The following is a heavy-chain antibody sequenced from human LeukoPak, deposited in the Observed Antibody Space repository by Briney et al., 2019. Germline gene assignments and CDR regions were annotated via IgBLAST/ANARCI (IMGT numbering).Heavy chain of an antibody. D-gene: IGHD5-18*01. CDR3: AKEGRIQLLRYYYYMDV. J-gene: IGHJ6*03. CDR1: GFTFSSYG. V-gene: IGHV3-30*02. Sequence: GGSLRLSCAASGFTFSSYGMHWVRQAPGKGLEWVAFIRYDGSNKYYADSVKGRFTISRDNSKNTLYLQMNSLRAEDTAVYYCAKEGRIQLLRYYYYMDVWGKGTTVTISS. CDR2: IRYDGSNK.